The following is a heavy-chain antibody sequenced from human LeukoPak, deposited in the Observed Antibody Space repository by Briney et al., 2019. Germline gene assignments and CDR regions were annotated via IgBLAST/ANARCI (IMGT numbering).Heavy chain of an antibody. CDR1: GDSVSSNSAG. CDR3: AREVAVAGPFDY. J-gene: IGHJ4*02. CDR2: TYYRSNWYN. V-gene: IGHV6-1*01. Sequence: SQTLSLTCAISGDSVSSNSAGWNWIRQSPSRGLEWLGRTYYRSNWYNDYALSVKSRISIDPDTSKNQFSLQLNSVTPEDTAVYYCAREVAVAGPFDYWGQGILASVPS. D-gene: IGHD6-19*01.